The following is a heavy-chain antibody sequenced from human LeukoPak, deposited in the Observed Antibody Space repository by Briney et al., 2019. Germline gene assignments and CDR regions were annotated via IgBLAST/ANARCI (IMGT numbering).Heavy chain of an antibody. CDR1: GFTFSSYA. CDR2: ISSNGGST. CDR3: ARDPGFFLVGAYFDY. D-gene: IGHD1-26*01. J-gene: IGHJ4*02. Sequence: PGGSLRLSCAASGFTFSSYAMHWVRQAPGKGLEYVSAISSNGGSTYYANSVKGRFTISRDNSKNTLYLQMGSLRAEDIAVYYCARDPGFFLVGAYFDYWGQGTLVTVSS. V-gene: IGHV3-64*01.